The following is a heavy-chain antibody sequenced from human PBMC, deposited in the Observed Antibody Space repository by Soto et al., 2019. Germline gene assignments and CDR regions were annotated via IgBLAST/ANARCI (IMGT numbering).Heavy chain of an antibody. CDR1: GGTFSSYA. D-gene: IGHD4-17*01. Sequence: GASVKGSCKASGGTFSSYAISWLRQAPGQGLEWMGGIIPIFGTANYAQKFQGRVTITADESTSTAYMELSSLRSEDTAVYYCARVKPTTVVTPYYYYGMDVWGQGTTVTVSS. CDR2: IIPIFGTA. V-gene: IGHV1-69*13. CDR3: ARVKPTTVVTPYYYYGMDV. J-gene: IGHJ6*02.